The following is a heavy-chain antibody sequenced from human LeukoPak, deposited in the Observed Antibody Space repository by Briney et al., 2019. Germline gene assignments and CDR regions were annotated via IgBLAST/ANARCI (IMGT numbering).Heavy chain of an antibody. Sequence: GGSLRLSCAASGFTFSTYAKSWVRQAPGKGLEWVALISYDANIGSNKYYADSVKGRFTISRDNSKNTLYLQMNSLRAEDTAVYYCARDGGYDFWSGYYQDYWGQGTLVTVSS. J-gene: IGHJ4*02. V-gene: IGHV3-30-3*01. CDR2: ISYDANIGSNK. D-gene: IGHD3-3*01. CDR1: GFTFSTYA. CDR3: ARDGGYDFWSGYYQDY.